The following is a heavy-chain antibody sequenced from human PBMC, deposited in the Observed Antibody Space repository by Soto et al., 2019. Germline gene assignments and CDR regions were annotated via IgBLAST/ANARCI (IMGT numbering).Heavy chain of an antibody. CDR1: GFTFSSYS. CDR2: ISSSSSTI. V-gene: IGHV3-48*02. Sequence: EVQLVESGGGLVQPGGSLRLSCAASGFTFSSYSMNWVRQAPGQGLEWVSYISSSSSTIYYADSVKGRFTISRDNAKNSLYLQMNSLRDEDTAVYYCARERAVGIAGALNWFDPWGQGTLVTVSS. D-gene: IGHD6-19*01. J-gene: IGHJ5*02. CDR3: ARERAVGIAGALNWFDP.